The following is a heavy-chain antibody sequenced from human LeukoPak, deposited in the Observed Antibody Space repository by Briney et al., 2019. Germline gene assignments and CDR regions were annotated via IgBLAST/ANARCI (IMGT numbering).Heavy chain of an antibody. D-gene: IGHD1-26*01. CDR1: GFTFSSYA. Sequence: PGGSLRLSCVASGFTFSSYAMSWVRQAPGKGLEWVSTISGSVVITYYADSVKGRFTISRDNSKNTLFLQMNNLRDEDTAVYYCAKGEAFTGSYGDYWGQGTLVAVSS. J-gene: IGHJ4*02. V-gene: IGHV3-23*01. CDR3: AKGEAFTGSYGDY. CDR2: ISGSVVIT.